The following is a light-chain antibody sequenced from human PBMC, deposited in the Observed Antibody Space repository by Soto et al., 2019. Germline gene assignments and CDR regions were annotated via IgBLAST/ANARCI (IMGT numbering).Light chain of an antibody. V-gene: IGKV3-20*01. CDR2: GAS. J-gene: IGKJ4*01. CDR1: QSVSSNY. Sequence: EIVLTQSPGTLSLSPGERATLSCRASQSVSSNYLAWYQQEPGQAPRLLIYGASSRATGIPDRFSGSGSGTDFTLTISRLEPEDSAVYYCQQYGTSSLTFGGGTKVDIK. CDR3: QQYGTSSLT.